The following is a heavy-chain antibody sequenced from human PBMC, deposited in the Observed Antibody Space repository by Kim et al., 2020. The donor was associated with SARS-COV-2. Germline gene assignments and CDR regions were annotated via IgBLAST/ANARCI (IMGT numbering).Heavy chain of an antibody. CDR2: ISSNGGST. D-gene: IGHD2-21*02. V-gene: IGHV3-64*01. Sequence: GGSLRLSCAASGFTFSSYAMHWVRQAPGKGLEYVSAISSNGGSTYYANSVKGRFTISRDNSKNTLYLQMGSLRAEDMAVYYCARAERASLVVVTATLDYWGQGTLVTVSS. J-gene: IGHJ4*02. CDR3: ARAERASLVVVTATLDY. CDR1: GFTFSSYA.